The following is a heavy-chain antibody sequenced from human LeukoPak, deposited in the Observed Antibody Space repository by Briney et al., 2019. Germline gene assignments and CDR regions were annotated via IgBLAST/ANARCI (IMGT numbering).Heavy chain of an antibody. CDR2: IWYDGSHK. V-gene: IGHV3-33*07. CDR1: GFTFSSYG. D-gene: IGHD6-13*01. Sequence: GGSLRLSCAASGFTFSSYGMYWVRQAPGKGPDWVAVIWYDGSHKSYANSVKGRFTISRDNPKNILYLQMNSLRADDTAVYYCARDRGYSSSWSFGKHYYMDVWGKGTTVTVSS. CDR3: ARDRGYSSSWSFGKHYYMDV. J-gene: IGHJ6*03.